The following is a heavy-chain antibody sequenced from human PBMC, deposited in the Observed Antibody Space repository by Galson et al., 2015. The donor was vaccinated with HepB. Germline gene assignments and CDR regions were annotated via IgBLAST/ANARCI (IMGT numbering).Heavy chain of an antibody. Sequence: SLRLSCAASGFTFSSFAMSWVRQAPGKGLEWVSGISASGGSTYYADSVKGRFTISRDNSKNTLYLQMNSLRVEDTAVYYCAKDPLGCTLCHMDVWGKGTTVTVSS. CDR1: GFTFSSFA. CDR3: AKDPLGCTLCHMDV. V-gene: IGHV3-23*01. CDR2: ISASGGST. D-gene: IGHD3-10*02. J-gene: IGHJ6*03.